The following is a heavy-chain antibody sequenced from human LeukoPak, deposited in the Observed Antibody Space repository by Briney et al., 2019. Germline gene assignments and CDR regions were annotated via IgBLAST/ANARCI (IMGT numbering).Heavy chain of an antibody. CDR3: ARDPMVRGVISYMDV. J-gene: IGHJ6*03. CDR1: GYTFTCYY. V-gene: IGHV1-2*02. D-gene: IGHD3-10*01. CDR2: INPNSGGT. Sequence: ASVKVSCKASGYTFTCYYMHWVRQAPGQGLEWMGWINPNSGGTNYAQKFQGRVTMTRDTSISTAYMELSRLRSDDTAVYYCARDPMVRGVISYMDVWGKGTTVTISS.